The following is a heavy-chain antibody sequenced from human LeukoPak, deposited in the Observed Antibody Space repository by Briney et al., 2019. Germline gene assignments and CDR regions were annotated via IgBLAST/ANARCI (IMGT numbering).Heavy chain of an antibody. CDR1: GFTFSSYA. CDR3: ARDWLPAAMLFNY. J-gene: IGHJ4*02. D-gene: IGHD2-2*01. V-gene: IGHV3-30-3*01. CDR2: ISYGGSNK. Sequence: GGSLRLSCAASGFTFSSYAMHWVRQAPGKGLEWVAVISYGGSNKYYADSVEGRFTISRDNSKNTLYLQMNSLRAEDTAVYYCARDWLPAAMLFNYWGQGTLVTVSS.